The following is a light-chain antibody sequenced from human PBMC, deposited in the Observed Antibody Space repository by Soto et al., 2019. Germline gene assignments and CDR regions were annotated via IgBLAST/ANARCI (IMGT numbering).Light chain of an antibody. CDR3: QQYGSSLGWT. Sequence: EIVLTQSPGTLPLSPGERATLSCRASQSFSSCYLAWYQQKPGQAPRLLIYGASSRATGIPDRFSGSGSGTDFTLTISRLEPEDFAVYYCQQYGSSLGWTFGQGTKVE. CDR1: QSFSSCY. V-gene: IGKV3-20*01. J-gene: IGKJ1*01. CDR2: GAS.